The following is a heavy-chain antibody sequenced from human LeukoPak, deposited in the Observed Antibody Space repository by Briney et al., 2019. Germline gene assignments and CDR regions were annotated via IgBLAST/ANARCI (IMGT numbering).Heavy chain of an antibody. D-gene: IGHD2-2*01. J-gene: IGHJ3*02. Sequence: GGSLRLSCAASGFTFSSYGMSWVRQAPGKGLEWVSSISSSGGNTYYADSVKGRFTISRDNAKNTLYLQMNSLRAEDTAVYYCARGSPGGYCSSTSCYAFKDAFDIWGQGTMVTVSS. V-gene: IGHV3-23*01. CDR2: ISSSGGNT. CDR1: GFTFSSYG. CDR3: ARGSPGGYCSSTSCYAFKDAFDI.